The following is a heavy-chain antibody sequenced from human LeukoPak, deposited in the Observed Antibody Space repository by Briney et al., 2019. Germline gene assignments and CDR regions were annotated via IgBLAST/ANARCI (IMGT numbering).Heavy chain of an antibody. V-gene: IGHV3-21*01. J-gene: IGHJ4*02. CDR3: ARVSVATSFDY. CDR2: ISSRSSYI. Sequence: PGGSLRLSCAASGFTFSSCSMNWVRQAPGKGLEWVSSISSRSSYIYYADSVKGRFTISRDNAKNSLYLQMNSLRAEDTAVYYCARVSVATSFDYWGQGTLVTVSS. D-gene: IGHD5-12*01. CDR1: GFTFSSCS.